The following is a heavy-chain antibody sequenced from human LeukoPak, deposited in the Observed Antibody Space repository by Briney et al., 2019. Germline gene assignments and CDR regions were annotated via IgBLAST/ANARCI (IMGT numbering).Heavy chain of an antibody. Sequence: GSLRLSCAASGLTLSNYAMSWVRQAPGKVLEWVGEINHSGSTNYHTTLKGRVTRSLETPKNQFTLRLGSGTRAATAVYYCAGIGRQIWNSLYYSYIDVWGKGTTVTVSS. CDR2: INHSGST. V-gene: IGHV4-34*08. J-gene: IGHJ6*03. CDR1: GLTLSNYA. CDR3: AGIGRQIWNSLYYSYIDV. D-gene: IGHD1-7*01.